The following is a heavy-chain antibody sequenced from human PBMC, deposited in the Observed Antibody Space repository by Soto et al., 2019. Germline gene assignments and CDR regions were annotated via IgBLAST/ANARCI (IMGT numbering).Heavy chain of an antibody. V-gene: IGHV3-30*18. CDR3: AKGGRQWLVTSDFNY. D-gene: IGHD6-19*01. J-gene: IGHJ4*02. Sequence: VQLVESGGGVVQPGRSLRLSCAACLFTFSDYAEHWVRQAPGKGLEWVAVVSHDGRNTHYADSVKGRFTISRDSSKNTVSLEMTSMRAEDTAVYYCAKGGRQWLVTSDFNYWGQGALVTVSP. CDR2: VSHDGRNT. CDR1: LFTFSDYA.